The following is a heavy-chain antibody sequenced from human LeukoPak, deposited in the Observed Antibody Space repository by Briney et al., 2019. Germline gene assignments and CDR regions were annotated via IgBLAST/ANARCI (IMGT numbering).Heavy chain of an antibody. D-gene: IGHD3-10*01. CDR2: ISSSVSTI. J-gene: IGHJ4*02. CDR1: GFTFSSYE. V-gene: IGHV3-48*03. Sequence: GGSLRLSCAASGFTFSSYEMNWVRQAPGKGLEWVSYISSSVSTIYYADSVKGLFTISRDNAKTSLYLQMNSLRAEDTAVYYCARGRVLRIDYWGQGTLVTVSP. CDR3: ARGRVLRIDY.